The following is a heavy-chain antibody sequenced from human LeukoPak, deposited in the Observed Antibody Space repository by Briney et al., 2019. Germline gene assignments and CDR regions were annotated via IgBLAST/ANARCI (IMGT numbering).Heavy chain of an antibody. CDR1: GGSFSGYY. Sequence: SETLSLTCAVYGGSFSGYYWSWIRQAPGKGLEWIGKINHSGNIDYNPSLKSRVTISVDTSKNQISLKLSSVTAADTAVYYCARVMNNDFWCDRGAFNIWGQGTMVTVSS. V-gene: IGHV4-34*01. CDR3: ARVMNNDFWCDRGAFNI. J-gene: IGHJ3*02. CDR2: INHSGNI. D-gene: IGHD3-3*01.